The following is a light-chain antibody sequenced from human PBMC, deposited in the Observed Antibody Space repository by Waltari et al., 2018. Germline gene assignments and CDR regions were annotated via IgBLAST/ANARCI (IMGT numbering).Light chain of an antibody. Sequence: SDVVTQSPSVSVAPGETARITWGGANMGRNNVHWYQQRPGQAPVLVIPYDSDRPSGIPARFSGSNSGNTATLTISWVEADDEADYYCLVWHSTTDHHGVFGGGTKLTVL. CDR2: YDS. V-gene: IGLV3-21*04. CDR3: LVWHSTTDHHGV. CDR1: NMGRNN. J-gene: IGLJ2*01.